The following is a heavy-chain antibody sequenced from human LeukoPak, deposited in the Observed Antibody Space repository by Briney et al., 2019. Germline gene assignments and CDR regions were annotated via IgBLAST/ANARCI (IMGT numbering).Heavy chain of an antibody. D-gene: IGHD3-22*01. CDR3: VRDHHRRLYDSQARDTFDI. V-gene: IGHV3-48*01. Sequence: PGGSLRLSCAASGFIFSSYSMNWVRQAPGKGLEWVSYISSSSSTMYYAASVKGRLSISRDNAQNSLYLQMNSLRAEDTAVYYCVRDHHRRLYDSQARDTFDIWGQGTMVTVSS. CDR2: ISSSSSTM. J-gene: IGHJ3*02. CDR1: GFIFSSYS.